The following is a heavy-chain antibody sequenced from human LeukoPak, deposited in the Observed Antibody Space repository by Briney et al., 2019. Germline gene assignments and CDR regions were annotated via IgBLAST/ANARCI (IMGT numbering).Heavy chain of an antibody. D-gene: IGHD1-26*01. Sequence: SVKVSCEASGGTFSSYAISWVRQAPGQGLEWMGGIIPIFGTANYAQKFQGRVTITADESTSTAYMEQSSLRSEDTAVYYCAREANYYYYYMDVWGKGTTVTVSS. J-gene: IGHJ6*03. CDR2: IIPIFGTA. V-gene: IGHV1-69*13. CDR3: AREANYYYYYMDV. CDR1: GGTFSSYA.